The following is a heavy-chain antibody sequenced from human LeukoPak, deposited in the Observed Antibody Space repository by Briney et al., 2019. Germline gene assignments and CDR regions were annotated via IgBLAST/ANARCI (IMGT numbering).Heavy chain of an antibody. V-gene: IGHV1-8*01. D-gene: IGHD6-19*01. J-gene: IGHJ4*02. CDR2: MNPNSGNT. CDR1: GYTFTIYD. Sequence: GASVKVSCTASGYTFTIYDINWVRQAPGQGLEWMGWMNPNSGNTAYAQKFQGRVTITRNTSISTTYMELSSLRSEDTAVYYCAMKRVAVAGTGFDWGQGTLVTVSS. CDR3: AMKRVAVAGTGFD.